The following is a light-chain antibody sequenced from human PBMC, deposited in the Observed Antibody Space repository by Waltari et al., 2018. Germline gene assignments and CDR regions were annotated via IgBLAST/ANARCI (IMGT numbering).Light chain of an antibody. CDR3: QVWDSSPHVV. CDR1: KLGDKN. J-gene: IGLJ2*01. Sequence: SYELTQPPSVSVSPGQTVSIPCSGDKLGDKNLCWYQQKPGQSPTLVIYQNNMRPSGIPERFSGSNSGNTATLTISGTQPMDGADYYCQVWDSSPHVVFGGGTKLTVL. V-gene: IGLV3-1*01. CDR2: QNN.